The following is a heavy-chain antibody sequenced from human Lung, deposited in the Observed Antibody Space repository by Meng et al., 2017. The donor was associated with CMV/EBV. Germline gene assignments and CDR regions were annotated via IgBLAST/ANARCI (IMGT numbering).Heavy chain of an antibody. CDR2: ILYSGGT. CDR1: GGSIKNTDYY. V-gene: IGHV4-39*07. Sequence: GSLRLXCSVSGGSIKNTDYYWAWVRQVPGKGLEWIGSILYSGGTYYNPSLGSRVTILLDTSKNQFSLKVNSVTAADTAVYYCAREDYYDSSGYHKTLDIRGQGTLVTVSS. J-gene: IGHJ4*03. CDR3: AREDYYDSSGYHKTLDI. D-gene: IGHD3-22*01.